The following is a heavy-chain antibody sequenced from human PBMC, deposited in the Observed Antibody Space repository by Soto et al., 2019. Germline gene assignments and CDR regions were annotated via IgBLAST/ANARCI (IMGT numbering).Heavy chain of an antibody. J-gene: IGHJ5*02. CDR3: ARDIGYCSGGSCYSWFDP. CDR1: GFTFSSYW. Sequence: ILSCAASGFTFSSYWMSLVRQAPGKGLEWVANIKQDGSEKYYVDSVKGRFTISRDNAKNSLYLQMNSLRAEDTAVYYCARDIGYCSGGSCYSWFDPWGQGTLVTVSS. D-gene: IGHD2-15*01. V-gene: IGHV3-7*01. CDR2: IKQDGSEK.